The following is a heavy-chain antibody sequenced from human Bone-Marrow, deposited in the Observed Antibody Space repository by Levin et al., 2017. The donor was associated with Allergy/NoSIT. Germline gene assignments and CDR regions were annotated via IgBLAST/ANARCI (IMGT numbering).Heavy chain of an antibody. CDR3: ARPQGITGTYGMDV. Sequence: ASVKVSCKASGYTFTSYGISWVRQAPGQGLEWMGWISAYNGNTNYAQKLQGRVTMTTDTSTSTAYMELRSLRSDDTAVYYCARPQGITGTYGMDVWGQGTTVTVSS. D-gene: IGHD1-20*01. CDR2: ISAYNGNT. V-gene: IGHV1-18*01. CDR1: GYTFTSYG. J-gene: IGHJ6*02.